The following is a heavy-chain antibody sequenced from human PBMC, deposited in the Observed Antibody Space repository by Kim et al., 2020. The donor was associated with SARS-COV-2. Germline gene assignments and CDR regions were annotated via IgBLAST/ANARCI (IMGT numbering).Heavy chain of an antibody. CDR2: IYHTGNT. D-gene: IGHD2-15*01. Sequence: SETLSLTCIVSGDSISGSNFIWGWIRQPPGKGLEWIGSIYHTGNTYYNPSLKSRVTISVDTSKNQFSLKLSSVTAADTAVYYCARHATNGGSCYCLLDCWGQGTLVTVSS. CDR1: GDSISGSNFI. V-gene: IGHV4-39*01. J-gene: IGHJ4*02. CDR3: ARHATNGGSCYCLLDC.